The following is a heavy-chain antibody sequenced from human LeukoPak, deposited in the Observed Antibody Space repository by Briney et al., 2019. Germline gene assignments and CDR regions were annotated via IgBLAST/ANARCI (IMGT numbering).Heavy chain of an antibody. D-gene: IGHD6-13*01. J-gene: IGHJ6*02. CDR2: MNPNSGNT. CDR1: GYTFIAYD. CDR3: ARGWGLRYSSSWYPLYYYYGMDV. V-gene: IGHV1-8*01. Sequence: ASVKVSCKASGYTFIAYDINWVRQAPGQGLEWMGWMNPNSGNTGYAQKFQGRVTMTRNASISTAYMELSSLRSEDTAAYYCARGWGLRYSSSWYPLYYYYGMDVWGQGTTVTVSS.